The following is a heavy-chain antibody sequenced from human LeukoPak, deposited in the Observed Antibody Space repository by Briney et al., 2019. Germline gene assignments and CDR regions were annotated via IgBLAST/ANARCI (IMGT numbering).Heavy chain of an antibody. V-gene: IGHV1-2*02. Sequence: ASVKVSCKASGYTFTGYFMHWVRQAPGQGPEWMGWINPNSGGTNYAQKFQGRVTMTRDTSINTTYMELSRLKSDDTAVYYCATPQVGATRPYFDYWGQGTPVTVSS. J-gene: IGHJ4*02. D-gene: IGHD1-26*01. CDR1: GYTFTGYF. CDR3: ATPQVGATRPYFDY. CDR2: INPNSGGT.